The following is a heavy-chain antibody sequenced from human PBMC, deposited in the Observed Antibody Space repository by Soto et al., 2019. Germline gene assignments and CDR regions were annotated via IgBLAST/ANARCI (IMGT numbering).Heavy chain of an antibody. D-gene: IGHD3-10*01. V-gene: IGHV3-30*03. CDR1: GFTFSSYG. CDR2: ISYDGSNK. CDR3: ARDDEDGSYCDLGY. Sequence: GGSLRLSCAASGFTFSSYGMHWVRQAPGKGLEWVAVISYDGSNKYYADSVKGRFTISRDNSKNTLYLQMNSLRTEDTALYYCARDDEDGSYCDLGYWGQGTLVTVSS. J-gene: IGHJ4*02.